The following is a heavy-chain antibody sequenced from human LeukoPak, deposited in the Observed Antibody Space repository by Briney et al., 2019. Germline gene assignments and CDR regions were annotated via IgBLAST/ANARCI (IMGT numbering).Heavy chain of an antibody. Sequence: TGGSLRLSCAASGFRFSGYSMNWVRQAPGKGPEWISYINSNSDTIYYADSVKGRFTISRDNAKNPLFLQMNSLRAEDTAVYYCASLTGIAARPAYYMDVWGKGTTVTVSS. J-gene: IGHJ6*03. D-gene: IGHD6-6*01. CDR1: GFRFSGYS. CDR2: INSNSDTI. V-gene: IGHV3-48*04. CDR3: ASLTGIAARPAYYMDV.